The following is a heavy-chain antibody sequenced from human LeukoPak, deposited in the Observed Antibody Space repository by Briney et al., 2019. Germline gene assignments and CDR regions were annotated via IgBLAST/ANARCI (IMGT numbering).Heavy chain of an antibody. V-gene: IGHV1-18*01. D-gene: IGHD3-10*01. Sequence: PGASVKVSCKASGYTFTSYGISWVRQAPGQGLEWMGWISAYNGNTNYAQKLQGRVTMTTDTSTSTACMELRSLRSDDTAVYYCARVDPPTAGSGSPSVDWGQGTLVTVSS. CDR1: GYTFTSYG. CDR3: ARVDPPTAGSGSPSVD. J-gene: IGHJ4*02. CDR2: ISAYNGNT.